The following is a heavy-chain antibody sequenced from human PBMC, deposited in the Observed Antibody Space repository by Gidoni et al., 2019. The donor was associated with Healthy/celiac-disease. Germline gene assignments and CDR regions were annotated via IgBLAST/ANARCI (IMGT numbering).Heavy chain of an antibody. D-gene: IGHD3-10*01. CDR3: AREGAGDAFDI. V-gene: IGHV3-30*04. CDR1: GFTFSSYA. CDR2: ISYDGSNK. Sequence: QVQLVESGGGVVQPGRSLRLSCAASGFTFSSYAMHWVRTAPGKGLEWVAVISYDGSNKYYADSVKGRFTISRNNSKNTLYLKMNSLRAEDTAVYYCAREGAGDAFDIWGQGTMVTVSS. J-gene: IGHJ3*02.